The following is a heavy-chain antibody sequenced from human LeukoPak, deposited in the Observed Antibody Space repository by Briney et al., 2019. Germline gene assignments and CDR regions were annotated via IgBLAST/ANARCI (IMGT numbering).Heavy chain of an antibody. Sequence: KTGGSLRLSCVGSGFTFSKDWMGWVRQAPGKGLEWVGLIRNKIDGGTTDDAAPVKGRFTISRDDSKNTLYLQMNSLKTEDTAVYYCTTYNDRDAFDIWGQGTMVTVSP. CDR3: TTYNDRDAFDI. V-gene: IGHV3-15*01. J-gene: IGHJ3*02. CDR1: GFTFSKDW. CDR2: IRNKIDGGTT. D-gene: IGHD1-14*01.